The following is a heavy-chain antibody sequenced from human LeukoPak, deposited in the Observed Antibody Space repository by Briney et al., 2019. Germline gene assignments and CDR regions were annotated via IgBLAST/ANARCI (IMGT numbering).Heavy chain of an antibody. CDR3: ARGHDSSGYYHREKNYYFDY. J-gene: IGHJ4*02. CDR2: IYSGGST. Sequence: PGGSLRLFCAASGFTVSSNYMSWVRQAPGKGREWVSVIYSGGSTYYADSVKGRFTISRDNSKNTLYLQMNSLRAEDTAVYYCARGHDSSGYYHREKNYYFDYWGQGTLVTVSS. D-gene: IGHD3-22*01. V-gene: IGHV3-66*01. CDR1: GFTVSSNY.